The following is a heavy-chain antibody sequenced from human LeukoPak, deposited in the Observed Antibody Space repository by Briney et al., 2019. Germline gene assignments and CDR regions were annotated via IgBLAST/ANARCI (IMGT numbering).Heavy chain of an antibody. V-gene: IGHV3-9*01. CDR1: GFTFDDYA. J-gene: IGHJ4*02. CDR2: ISWNSGSI. Sequence: GRSLRLSCAASGFTFDDYAMHWVRQAPGKGLEWVSGISWNSGSIGYADSVKGQFTISRDNAKNSLYLQMNSLRAEDTALYYCAKDVGYSSGWYDYWGQGTLVTVSS. D-gene: IGHD6-19*01. CDR3: AKDVGYSSGWYDY.